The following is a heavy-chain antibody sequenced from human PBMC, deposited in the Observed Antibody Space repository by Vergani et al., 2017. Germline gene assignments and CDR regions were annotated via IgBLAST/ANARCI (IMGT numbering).Heavy chain of an antibody. CDR3: ARGAYGDDVFDY. CDR2: IKQDGSEK. Sequence: VQLVESGGGVVQPGESLRLSCAASGFPFRTYGMHWVRQAPGKGLEWVANIKQDGSEKYYVDSVKGRFTISRDNAKNSLYLQMNSLRAEDPAVYYCARGAYGDDVFDYWGQGTLVTVSS. V-gene: IGHV3-7*01. CDR1: GFPFRTYG. D-gene: IGHD4-17*01. J-gene: IGHJ4*02.